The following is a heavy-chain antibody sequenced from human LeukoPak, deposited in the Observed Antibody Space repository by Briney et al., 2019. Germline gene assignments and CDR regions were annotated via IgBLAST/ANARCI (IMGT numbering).Heavy chain of an antibody. Sequence: SETLSLTCTVSGGSIGSYYWSWIRQPPGKGLEWIGYIYYSGSTNYNPSLKSRVTISVDTSKNQFSLKLSSVTAADTAVYYCARGSDSQDYWGQGTLVTVSS. D-gene: IGHD3-22*01. V-gene: IGHV4-59*01. CDR1: GGSIGSYY. J-gene: IGHJ4*02. CDR2: IYYSGST. CDR3: ARGSDSQDY.